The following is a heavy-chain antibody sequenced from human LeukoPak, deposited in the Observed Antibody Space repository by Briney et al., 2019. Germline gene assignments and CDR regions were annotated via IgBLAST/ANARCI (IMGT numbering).Heavy chain of an antibody. Sequence: GASVKVSCKASGGTFSSYAISWVRQAPGQGLEWMGGIIPIFGTANYAQKFQGRVTITADESTSTAYMELSSLRSEDTAVHYCARMWDCSGGSCYLPYGMDVWGQGTTVTVSS. CDR1: GGTFSSYA. V-gene: IGHV1-69*13. J-gene: IGHJ6*02. CDR3: ARMWDCSGGSCYLPYGMDV. CDR2: IIPIFGTA. D-gene: IGHD2-15*01.